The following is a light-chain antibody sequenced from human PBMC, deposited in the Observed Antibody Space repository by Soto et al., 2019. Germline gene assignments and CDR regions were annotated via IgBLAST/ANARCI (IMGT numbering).Light chain of an antibody. Sequence: DLQMTQSPSSLSASVGDRVTITCRASQRISSYLNWYQQKPGKAPKLLIYAASSLQSGVPSRFSGSGSGTDFTRTISSLQPEDFATYYCQQSYSTPPTFGQGTKLEIK. CDR3: QQSYSTPPT. CDR1: QRISSY. J-gene: IGKJ2*01. CDR2: AAS. V-gene: IGKV1-39*01.